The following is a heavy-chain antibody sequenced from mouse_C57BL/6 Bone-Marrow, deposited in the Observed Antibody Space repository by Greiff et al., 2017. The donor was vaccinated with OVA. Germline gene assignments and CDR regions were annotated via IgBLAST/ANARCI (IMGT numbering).Heavy chain of an antibody. CDR3: ATPYHFDY. J-gene: IGHJ2*01. V-gene: IGHV1-76*01. Sequence: VQRVESGAELVRPGASVKLSCKASGYTFTDYYINWVKQRPGQGLEWIARIYPGSGNTYYNEKFKGKATLTAEKSSSTAYMQLSSLTSEDSAVYFCATPYHFDYWGQGTTLTVSS. CDR2: IYPGSGNT. CDR1: GYTFTDYY.